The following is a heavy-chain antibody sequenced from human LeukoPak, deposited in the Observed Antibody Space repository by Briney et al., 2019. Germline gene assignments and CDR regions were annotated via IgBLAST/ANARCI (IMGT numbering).Heavy chain of an antibody. D-gene: IGHD2-2*01. Sequence: SETLSLTCTVSGGSISSSSYYWGWIRQPPGKGLEWIGEINHSGSTNYNPSLKSRVTISVDTSKNQFSLKLSSVTAADTAVYYCARGLDCSSTSCLDRYFDYWGQGTLVTVSS. CDR3: ARGLDCSSTSCLDRYFDY. J-gene: IGHJ4*02. CDR1: GGSISSSSYY. CDR2: INHSGST. V-gene: IGHV4-39*07.